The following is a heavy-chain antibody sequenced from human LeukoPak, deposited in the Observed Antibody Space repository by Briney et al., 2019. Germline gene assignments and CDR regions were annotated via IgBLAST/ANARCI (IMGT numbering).Heavy chain of an antibody. Sequence: PSETLSLTCTVSDGSISSSSYYWGWVRQPPGKGLEWIGSIYYTGSTYYNPSLKSRVTISVDTSKNQFSLKLSSVTAADTAVYYCARGVSDWGQGTLVTVSS. D-gene: IGHD2-8*01. V-gene: IGHV4-39*07. CDR2: IYYTGST. J-gene: IGHJ4*02. CDR1: DGSISSSSYY. CDR3: ARGVSD.